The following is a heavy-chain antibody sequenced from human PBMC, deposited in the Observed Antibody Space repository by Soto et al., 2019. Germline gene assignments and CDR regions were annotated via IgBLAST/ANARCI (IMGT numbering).Heavy chain of an antibody. D-gene: IGHD3-22*01. CDR2: ISYDGSNK. J-gene: IGHJ4*02. CDR3: ARARQRITMIVVVITDY. V-gene: IGHV3-30-3*01. Sequence: GKGLEWVAVISYDGSNKYYADSVKGRFTISRDNSKNTLYLQMNSLRAEDTAVYYCARARQRITMIVVVITDYWGQGTLVTVSS.